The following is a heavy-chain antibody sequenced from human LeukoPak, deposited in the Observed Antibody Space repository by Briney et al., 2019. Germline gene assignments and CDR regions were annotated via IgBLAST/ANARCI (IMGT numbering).Heavy chain of an antibody. CDR1: GSTFSSYS. V-gene: IGHV3-48*04. Sequence: GGSLRLSCAASGSTFSSYSMNWVRQAPGKGLEWVSYISSSSSTIYYADSVKGRFTISRDNAKNSLYLQMNSLRAEDTAVYYCAREMFWSGYFANLHFDYWGQGALVTVSS. CDR3: AREMFWSGYFANLHFDY. J-gene: IGHJ4*02. CDR2: ISSSSSTI. D-gene: IGHD3-3*01.